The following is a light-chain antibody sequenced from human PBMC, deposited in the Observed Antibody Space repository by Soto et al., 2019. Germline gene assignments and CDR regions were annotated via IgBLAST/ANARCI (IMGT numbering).Light chain of an antibody. Sequence: QSALTQPASVSGSLGQLITISCTGTSSDLAGHNYVSWYQQHPGKAPRLVIYEVTNRPSGVSNRFSGSRSGNTASLTISGLQADDEADYYCNSFTDSSLYVFGAGTKVTVL. J-gene: IGLJ1*01. V-gene: IGLV2-14*03. CDR1: SSDLAGHNY. CDR3: NSFTDSSLYV. CDR2: EVT.